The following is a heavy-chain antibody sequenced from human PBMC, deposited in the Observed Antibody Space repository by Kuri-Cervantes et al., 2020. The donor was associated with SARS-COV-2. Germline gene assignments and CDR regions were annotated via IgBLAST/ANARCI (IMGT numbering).Heavy chain of an antibody. CDR3: ARDFMLRGVNPFDY. CDR2: IYRGGST. V-gene: IGHV3-66*02. J-gene: IGHJ4*02. CDR1: GFTVSSSY. Sequence: GESLKISCAASGFTVSSSYMSWVRQAPGKGLEWVSVIYRGGSTYHADSVKGRFTISRDNSKNTVYLQMDSLRAEDTAMYYCARDFMLRGVNPFDYWGQGTLVTVSS. D-gene: IGHD3-10*01.